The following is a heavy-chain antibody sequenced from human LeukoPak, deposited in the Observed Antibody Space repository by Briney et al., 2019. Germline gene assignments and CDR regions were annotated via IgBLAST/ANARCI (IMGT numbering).Heavy chain of an antibody. CDR2: INPSGGST. CDR3: AKDINPYYYYDSSGLLGAFDI. J-gene: IGHJ3*02. V-gene: IGHV1-46*01. CDR1: GYTFTSYY. Sequence: ASVKVSCKASGYTFTSYYMHWVRQAPGQGLEWMGVINPSGGSTSYAQKFQGRVTMTRDTSTSTVYMELSSLRSEDTALYYCAKDINPYYYYDSSGLLGAFDIWGQGTMVTVSS. D-gene: IGHD3-22*01.